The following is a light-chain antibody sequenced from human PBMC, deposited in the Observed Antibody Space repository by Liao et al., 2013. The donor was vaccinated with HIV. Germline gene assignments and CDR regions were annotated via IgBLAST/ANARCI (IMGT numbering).Light chain of an antibody. CDR2: SDS. J-gene: IGLJ1*01. Sequence: SYELTQAHSVSMATAQMARITCGGNNIGSKAVRWYQQKPGQDPVLVIYSDSNRPSGIPERFSGSNSGTTATLAISGAQALDEADYYCQTWDTGTGVFGTGTKVTV. CDR1: NIGSKA. V-gene: IGLV3-12*02. CDR3: QTWDTGTGV.